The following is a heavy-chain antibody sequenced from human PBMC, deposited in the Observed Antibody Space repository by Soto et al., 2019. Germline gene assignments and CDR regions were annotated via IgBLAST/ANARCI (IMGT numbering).Heavy chain of an antibody. Sequence: QVQLQESGPGLVKPSETLSLTCTVSVGSISTYYWSWIRQPPGKGLGWIGSIFYSGNTNYSPSLKSRVTISVDTSKNQFSLKLNSVTAADTAVYYCARGRASGSYWGQGILVTVSS. CDR3: ARGRASGSY. D-gene: IGHD3-10*01. CDR2: IFYSGNT. V-gene: IGHV4-59*01. J-gene: IGHJ4*02. CDR1: VGSISTYY.